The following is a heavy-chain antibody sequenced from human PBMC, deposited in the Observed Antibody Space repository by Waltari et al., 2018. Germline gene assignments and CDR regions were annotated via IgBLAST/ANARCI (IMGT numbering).Heavy chain of an antibody. Sequence: EVQLVQSGGEMKKPGESLKISCTASGYRFDSYWIGWVRQMPGKGLEWVGSFYPGETDHAESPSFQCPATISAGKSSRFAFLPWGRLQATDSGKYVCARRQGGNPRVCTFDIWGQGTVVTVSS. V-gene: IGHV5-51*01. J-gene: IGHJ3*02. CDR2: FYPGETDH. CDR1: GYRFDSYW. CDR3: ARRQGGNPRVCTFDI. D-gene: IGHD2-15*01.